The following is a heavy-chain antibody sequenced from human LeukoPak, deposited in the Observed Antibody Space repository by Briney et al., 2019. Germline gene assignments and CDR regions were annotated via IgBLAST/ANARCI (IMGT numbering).Heavy chain of an antibody. Sequence: SETLSLTCTVSGGSISRYHWSWLRQPAGKALEWLGRIYTSGSTNYNPSLKSPVTMSVDTSKNQFSLKLSSVTAADTAVYYCASETYSSSWYQGNWGQGTLVTVSS. CDR1: GGSISRYH. V-gene: IGHV4-4*07. J-gene: IGHJ4*02. CDR3: ASETYSSSWYQGN. D-gene: IGHD6-13*01. CDR2: IYTSGST.